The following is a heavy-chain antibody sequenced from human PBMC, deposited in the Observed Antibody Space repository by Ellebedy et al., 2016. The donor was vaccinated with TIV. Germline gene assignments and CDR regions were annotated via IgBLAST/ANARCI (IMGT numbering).Heavy chain of an antibody. V-gene: IGHV3-53*01. CDR3: AGGTY. J-gene: IGHJ4*02. CDR2: MDAGGNT. CDR1: GFTVSGDY. Sequence: GESLKISCAAPGFTVSGDYMSWVRQAPGKGLEWVSIMDAGGNTHYPDPVKGRFTVSRDNSKNTLYLQMKSLRAEATAVYYCAGGTYWGQGTLVTVSS.